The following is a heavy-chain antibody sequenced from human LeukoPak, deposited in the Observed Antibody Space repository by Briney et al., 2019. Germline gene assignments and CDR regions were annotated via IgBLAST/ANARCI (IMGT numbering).Heavy chain of an antibody. CDR1: GDSITGSSFF. D-gene: IGHD2-2*02. Sequence: KSSETLSLTCTVSGDSITGSSFFWGWIRQPPGKGLEWVGNIYYSGSSSYNPSLKSRVHISVDTSKNQFSLKLSSVTAADTAVYYCARLLPRGYCSSTSCYTFDYWGRGTLVTVSS. V-gene: IGHV4-39*07. CDR2: IYYSGSS. CDR3: ARLLPRGYCSSTSCYTFDY. J-gene: IGHJ4*02.